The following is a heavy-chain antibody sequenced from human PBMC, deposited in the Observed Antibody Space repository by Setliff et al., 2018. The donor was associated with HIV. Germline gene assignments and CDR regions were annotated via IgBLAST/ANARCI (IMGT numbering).Heavy chain of an antibody. CDR3: ARAGLGVVISTGTISLNPTFNPTFGSGERRPLDY. V-gene: IGHV3-30*02. CDR2: IRYDGSDK. D-gene: IGHD3-22*01. CDR1: GFTFSNYG. Sequence: GGSLRLSCEISGFTFSNYGMHWVRQAPGKGLEWVAFIRYDGSDKYYVDSVKGRFTVSRDNSKNTLYLQMSRLRSDDTAVYYCARAGLGVVISTGTISLNPTFNPTFGSGERRPLDYWGQGTRVTVSS. J-gene: IGHJ4*02.